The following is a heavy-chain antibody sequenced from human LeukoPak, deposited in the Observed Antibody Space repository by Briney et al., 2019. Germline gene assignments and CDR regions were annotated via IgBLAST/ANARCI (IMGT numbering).Heavy chain of an antibody. Sequence: SETLSLTCTVSGGSISSYYWSWIRQPPGKGLEWIGYIYYSGSTNYNPSLKSRVTISVDTSKNQFSLKLSSVTAADTAVYYCARLPGYWGQGTLATVSS. CDR1: GGSISSYY. V-gene: IGHV4-59*08. J-gene: IGHJ4*02. CDR3: ARLPGY. CDR2: IYYSGST.